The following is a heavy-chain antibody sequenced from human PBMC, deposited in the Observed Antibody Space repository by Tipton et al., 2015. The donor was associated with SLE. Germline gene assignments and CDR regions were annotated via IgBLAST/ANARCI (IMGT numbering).Heavy chain of an antibody. J-gene: IGHJ4*02. D-gene: IGHD6-13*01. V-gene: IGHV4-39*02. CDR2: ISHSGTA. Sequence: TLSLPCTVSGDSMTNSNFYWGWIRQPPGRGLEYFGRISHSGTAYYNPSLESRVTISIDTSKSHFSLKLSSVTAADTAVYYCARIKAGTYYFDYWGQGALVTVSS. CDR3: ARIKAGTYYFDY. CDR1: GDSMTNSNFY.